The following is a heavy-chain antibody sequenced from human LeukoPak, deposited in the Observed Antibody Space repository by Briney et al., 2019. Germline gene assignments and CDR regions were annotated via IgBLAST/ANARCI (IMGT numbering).Heavy chain of an antibody. V-gene: IGHV1-18*04. Sequence: ASVKVSCKASGYTFTSYGISWVRQAPGRGLEWMGWISAYNGNTNYAQKLQGRVTMTTDTSTSTAYMELRSLRSDDTAVYYCASNSRFGELADGMDVWGKGTTVTVSS. J-gene: IGHJ6*04. CDR1: GYTFTSYG. CDR3: ASNSRFGELADGMDV. D-gene: IGHD3-10*01. CDR2: ISAYNGNT.